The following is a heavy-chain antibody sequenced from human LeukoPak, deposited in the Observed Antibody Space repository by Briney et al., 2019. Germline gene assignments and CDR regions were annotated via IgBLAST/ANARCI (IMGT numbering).Heavy chain of an antibody. CDR2: INHSGST. D-gene: IGHD2-21*02. J-gene: IGHJ4*02. CDR1: GGSFSGYY. CDR3: ARSRCGSDCYHLDY. Sequence: SETLSLTCAVYGGSFSGYYWSWIRQPPGKGLEWIGEINHSGSTNYNPSLKSRVTISVDTSKNQFSLKLSSVTAADTAVYYCARSRCGSDCYHLDYWGQGTLVTVSS. V-gene: IGHV4-34*01.